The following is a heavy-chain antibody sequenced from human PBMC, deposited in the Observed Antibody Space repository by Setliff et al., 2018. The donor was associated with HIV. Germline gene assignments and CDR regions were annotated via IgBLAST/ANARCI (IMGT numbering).Heavy chain of an antibody. CDR3: ARKYLVNVFDY. CDR1: GGSLSSYY. CDR2: VYYSGTT. D-gene: IGHD3-22*01. V-gene: IGHV4-59*01. Sequence: NPSETLSLTCSVSGGSLSSYYWSWIRQPPGKGLEWIGYVYYSGTTNYNPSLKSRVSMSVDTSKNQFSLRLSSVTAADTAVYYCARKYLVNVFDYWGQGMLVTVS. J-gene: IGHJ4*02.